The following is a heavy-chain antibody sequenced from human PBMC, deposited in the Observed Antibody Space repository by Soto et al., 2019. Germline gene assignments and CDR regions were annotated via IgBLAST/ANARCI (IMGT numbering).Heavy chain of an antibody. J-gene: IGHJ6*02. Sequence: SVKVSCKASGGTLSSYAFSWVRQAPGHGLEWMGGIIPMFRTANYAPKFQGRATITPDESTNTVHMELSSLRSDDTAVYYCARDCGTTNCFEMDVWGQGTTVTVSS. CDR1: GGTLSSYA. V-gene: IGHV1-69*13. D-gene: IGHD1-1*01. CDR2: IIPMFRTA. CDR3: ARDCGTTNCFEMDV.